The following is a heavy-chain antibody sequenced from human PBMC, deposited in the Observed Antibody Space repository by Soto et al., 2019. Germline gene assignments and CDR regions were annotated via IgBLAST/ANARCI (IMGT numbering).Heavy chain of an antibody. D-gene: IGHD3-10*01. CDR1: GGTLSDHG. CDR2: TIPVFNTA. CDR3: ARGVYVFRNYYRAPSAVDI. J-gene: IGHJ3*02. Sequence: QVQLEQSGAEVKKPGSSVKVSCKASGGTLSDHGVAWLRQAPGQGLEWMGGTIPVFNTAKYAQKFHGRVTVTADKFTNISYMQLSSLRSEYTVFYFCARGVYVFRNYYRAPSAVDIWGQGIRVIVAS. V-gene: IGHV1-69*06.